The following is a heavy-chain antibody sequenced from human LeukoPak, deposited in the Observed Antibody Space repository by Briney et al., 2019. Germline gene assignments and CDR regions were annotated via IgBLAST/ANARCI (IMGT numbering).Heavy chain of an antibody. V-gene: IGHV3-7*01. D-gene: IGHD6-19*01. CDR2: IRQDGSEK. J-gene: IGHJ4*02. CDR3: ATWKSSSSLPGHY. Sequence: GGSLRLSCAASAFTFSNYWMSWVRQAPGKGLEWVANIRQDGSEKYYVASVKGRFTISRDNAKNSLFLQMNSLTADDTAVYYCATWKSSSSLPGHYWGQGTVVSVSS. CDR1: AFTFSNYW.